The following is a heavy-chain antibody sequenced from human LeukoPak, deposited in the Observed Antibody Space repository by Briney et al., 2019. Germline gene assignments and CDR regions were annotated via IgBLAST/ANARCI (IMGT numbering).Heavy chain of an antibody. V-gene: IGHV4-59*01. CDR2: IYYSGST. CDR3: ARAVVVAGIFYFDY. Sequence: SETLSLTCTVSGGSISSYYWSWIRQPPGKGLEWIGYIYYSGSTNYNPSLKSRVTISVDTSKNQFSLKLSSVTAADTAVYYCARAVVVAGIFYFDYWGQGTLVTVSS. CDR1: GGSISSYY. J-gene: IGHJ4*02. D-gene: IGHD2-15*01.